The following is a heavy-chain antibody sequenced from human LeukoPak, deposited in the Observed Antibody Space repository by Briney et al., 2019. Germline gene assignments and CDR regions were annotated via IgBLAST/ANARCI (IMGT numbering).Heavy chain of an antibody. CDR3: ARETKLLANPQYYFFMDV. CDR2: INPRGST. D-gene: IGHD2-15*01. Sequence: PSETLSLTCAINGGSFSGYYVTWIRQAPGKGLEWIGEINPRGSTIHNPSLKSPVTISLDTSKNQFSLKLSSVTAADTAVYYCARETKLLANPQYYFFMDVWGKGTTVTVSS. J-gene: IGHJ6*03. V-gene: IGHV4-34*01. CDR1: GGSFSGYY.